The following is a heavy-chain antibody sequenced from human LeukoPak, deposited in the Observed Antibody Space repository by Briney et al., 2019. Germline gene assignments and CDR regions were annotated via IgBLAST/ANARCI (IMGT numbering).Heavy chain of an antibody. Sequence: SGGSLRLSCAASGFTFSTFWMSWVRQAPGKGLEWVANIKQDGSEKYYVDSVKGRFTISRDNAKNSLYLQMNSLRAEGTAVYYCARDQELIVALDYWGQGTLVTVSS. V-gene: IGHV3-7*01. CDR3: ARDQELIVALDY. CDR2: IKQDGSEK. J-gene: IGHJ4*02. D-gene: IGHD5-12*01. CDR1: GFTFSTFW.